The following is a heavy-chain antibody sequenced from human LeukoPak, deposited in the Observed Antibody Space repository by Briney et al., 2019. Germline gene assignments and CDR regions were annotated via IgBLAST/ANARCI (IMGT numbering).Heavy chain of an antibody. Sequence: PGGSLRLSCAASGFTVTNYAMTWVRQAPGKGLEWVAAISDSGGYTYYADSVKGRFTISRDNSKNMLYLQTNNLRAEDTAVYYCANFERTVAGPYNWFDPWGQGTLVTVSS. V-gene: IGHV3-23*01. CDR1: GFTVTNYA. D-gene: IGHD6-19*01. CDR2: ISDSGGYT. J-gene: IGHJ5*02. CDR3: ANFERTVAGPYNWFDP.